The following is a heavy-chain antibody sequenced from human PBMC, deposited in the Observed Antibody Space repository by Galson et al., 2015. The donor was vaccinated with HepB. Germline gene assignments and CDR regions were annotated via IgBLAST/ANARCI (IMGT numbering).Heavy chain of an antibody. CDR1: GSSFPTYW. Sequence: QSGAEVKKPGESLTISCTGSGSSFPTYWIAWVRQMPGKGLEWMGIIYPGDSDTRYSPSFRGQVSISADTSITTAYLQWNSLKASDTAIYYCARGNGQFHILTGDPASYNWFDSWGQGSLVTVSS. J-gene: IGHJ5*01. V-gene: IGHV5-51*03. CDR2: IYPGDSDT. CDR3: ARGNGQFHILTGDPASYNWFDS. D-gene: IGHD3-9*01.